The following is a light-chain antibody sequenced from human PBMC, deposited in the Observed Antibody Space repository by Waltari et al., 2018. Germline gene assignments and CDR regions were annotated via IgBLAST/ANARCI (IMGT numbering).Light chain of an antibody. CDR1: QGISSY. CDR2: AAS. J-gene: IGKJ3*01. V-gene: IGKV1-8*01. CDR3: QQYYSYLFT. Sequence: AIRMTQSPSSLSASTGDRVTITCRARQGISSYLAWYQQKPGKAPKLMIYAASTVQSGVPSRFSGSGSGTDCTLTISCLQSEEFATYYCQQYYSYLFTFGPGTKVDIK.